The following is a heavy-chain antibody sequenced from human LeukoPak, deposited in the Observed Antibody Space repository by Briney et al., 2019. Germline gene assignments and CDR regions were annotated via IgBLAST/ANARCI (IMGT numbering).Heavy chain of an antibody. J-gene: IGHJ6*02. V-gene: IGHV3-7*03. CDR3: AKDFCGGSGSCHYYFYGMDV. CDR2: IKQDGSEK. Sequence: GGSLRLSCAASGFTFSSYWMSWVRQAPGKGLEWVANIKQDGSEKYYVDSVKGRFTISRDNAKNSLYLEMNSLRAEDTAFYYCAKDFCGGSGSCHYYFYGMDVWGQGTTVTVSS. D-gene: IGHD2-15*01. CDR1: GFTFSSYW.